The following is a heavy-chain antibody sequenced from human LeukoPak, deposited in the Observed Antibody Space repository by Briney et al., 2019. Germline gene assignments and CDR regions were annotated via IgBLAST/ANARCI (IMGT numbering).Heavy chain of an antibody. CDR3: ARGDTYYYDSSGYGPFDY. CDR1: GFTFSDYY. V-gene: IGHV3-11*05. Sequence: GGSLRLSCAASGFTFSDYYMSWIRHAPGKGLEWVSCISSSSTYTNYADSVKGRFTISRDNAKNSLYLQMNSLRAEDTAVYYCARGDTYYYDSSGYGPFDYWGQGTLVTVSS. D-gene: IGHD3-22*01. CDR2: ISSSSTYT. J-gene: IGHJ4*02.